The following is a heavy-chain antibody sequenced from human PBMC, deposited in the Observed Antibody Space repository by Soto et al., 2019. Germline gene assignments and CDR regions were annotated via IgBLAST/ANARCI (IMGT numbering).Heavy chain of an antibody. J-gene: IGHJ4*02. V-gene: IGHV3-23*01. CDR3: AKTPRAAVAGTNDY. Sequence: EVQLLESGGGLVQPGGSLRLSCAASGFTFSSYAMSWVRQAPGKGLEWVSAISGSGGSTYYADSVKGRFTISRDNSKNTLYLQMNSLRAEDTAVNYCAKTPRAAVAGTNDYWGQGTLVTVSS. CDR1: GFTFSSYA. CDR2: ISGSGGST. D-gene: IGHD6-19*01.